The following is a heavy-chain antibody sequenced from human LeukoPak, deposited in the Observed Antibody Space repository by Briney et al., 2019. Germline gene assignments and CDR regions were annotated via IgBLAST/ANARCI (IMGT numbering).Heavy chain of an antibody. D-gene: IGHD4-23*01. Sequence: GGSLRLSCAASGFTFSSYGMHWVRQAPGKGLEWVAFIRYDGSNKYYADSVKGRFTISRDNSKNTLYLQMNSLRAEDTAVYYCAKDFYVGGSPAPHDYWGQGTLVTVSS. CDR2: IRYDGSNK. V-gene: IGHV3-30*02. J-gene: IGHJ4*02. CDR1: GFTFSSYG. CDR3: AKDFYVGGSPAPHDY.